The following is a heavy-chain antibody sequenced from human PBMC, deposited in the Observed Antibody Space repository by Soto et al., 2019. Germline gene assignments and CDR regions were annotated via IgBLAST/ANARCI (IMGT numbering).Heavy chain of an antibody. CDR1: GFTFSSYS. CDR2: ISSSSSYI. V-gene: IGHV3-21*01. J-gene: IGHJ6*02. D-gene: IGHD2-2*01. CDR3: ARDEVGCSSTSCFSYYYYGMDV. Sequence: EVQLVESGGGLVKPGGSLRLSCAASGFTFSSYSMNWVRQAPGKGLEWVSSISSSSSYIYYADSVKGRFTISRDNAKNSLYQQMNSLRAEDTAVYYCARDEVGCSSTSCFSYYYYGMDVWGQGTTVTVSS.